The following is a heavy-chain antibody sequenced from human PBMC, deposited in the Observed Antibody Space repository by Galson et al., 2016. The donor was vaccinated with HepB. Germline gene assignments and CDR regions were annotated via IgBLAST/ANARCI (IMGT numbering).Heavy chain of an antibody. J-gene: IGHJ3*02. V-gene: IGHV3-48*02. CDR1: GFTFRNYG. Sequence: LRLSCAASGFTFRNYGMNWVRQAPGKGLEWVSYISTSSWSIYYADSVKGRFTISRDNAKDSLYLQMSSLRDEDSAVYYCARAVEDAFDIWGQGTMVTVSS. CDR3: ARAVEDAFDI. CDR2: ISTSSWSI. D-gene: IGHD2-2*01.